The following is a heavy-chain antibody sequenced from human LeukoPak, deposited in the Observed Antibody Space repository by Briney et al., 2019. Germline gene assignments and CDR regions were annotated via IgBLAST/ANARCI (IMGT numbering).Heavy chain of an antibody. CDR2: ISGSGGST. D-gene: IGHD3-22*01. CDR3: AKDNYYDSSGYYLGGFDY. V-gene: IGHV3-23*01. J-gene: IGHJ4*02. Sequence: GGSLRLSCAASGFTFSSYAMSWVRQAPGKGLEWVSAISGSGGSTYYADSVKGRFTISRDNTKNSLYLQMNSLRAEDTALYYCAKDNYYDSSGYYLGGFDYWGQGTLVTVSS. CDR1: GFTFSSYA.